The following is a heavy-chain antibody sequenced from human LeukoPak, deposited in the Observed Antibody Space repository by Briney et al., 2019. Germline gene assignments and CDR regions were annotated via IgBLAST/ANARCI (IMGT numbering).Heavy chain of an antibody. V-gene: IGHV3-48*03. CDR3: ARAYRDGYNRDAFDI. D-gene: IGHD5-24*01. J-gene: IGHJ3*02. Sequence: GGSLRTSCAAPGFTFSSYEMNWVRQAPGKGLEWVSYISSSGTTTYYADSVKGRFPISRDNANNSQYLHMKTLRAEDTAVYYCARAYRDGYNRDAFDIWGQGTMVTVSS. CDR2: ISSSGTTT. CDR1: GFTFSSYE.